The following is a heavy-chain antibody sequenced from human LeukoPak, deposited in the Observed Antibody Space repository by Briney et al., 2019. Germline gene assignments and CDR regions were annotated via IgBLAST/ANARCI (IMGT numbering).Heavy chain of an antibody. CDR1: GYTFTNYD. Sequence: GASVKVSCKASGYTFTNYDVNWVRQATGQGLEWMGWMNPKSNNRGYAQKFQGRVTITTDTSISTAYMELSSLRSDDTAVYYCARVGPDYDAFDIWGQGTMVTVSS. CDR3: ARVGPDYDAFDI. D-gene: IGHD4-11*01. J-gene: IGHJ3*02. CDR2: MNPKSNNR. V-gene: IGHV1-8*03.